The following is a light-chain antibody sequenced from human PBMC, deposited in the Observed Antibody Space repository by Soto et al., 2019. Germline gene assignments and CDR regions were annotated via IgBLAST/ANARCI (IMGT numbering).Light chain of an antibody. J-gene: IGKJ4*01. Sequence: DIQMTQSPSTLSACVGDRVTITCRASQSISSWLAWYQQKPGKAPKLLIYKASSLQSGVPSRFSGSGSGTEFTLTISSLQPDDFATYYCQQYTRFVTFGGGTKVEI. CDR2: KAS. CDR1: QSISSW. V-gene: IGKV1-5*03. CDR3: QQYTRFVT.